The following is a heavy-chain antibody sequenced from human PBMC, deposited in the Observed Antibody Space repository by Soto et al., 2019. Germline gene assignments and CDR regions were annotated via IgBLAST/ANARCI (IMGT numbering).Heavy chain of an antibody. Sequence: QITLKESGPTLVKPTQTLTLTCTFSGFSLSTSGVGVGWIRQPPGKALEWLALIYWDDDKRYSPSLKSRLTIPKDTSKNQVVLTMTNMDPVDTATYYCAHLTYYYDSSGYYSRAEYFQHLGQGTLVTVSS. CDR1: GFSLSTSGVG. J-gene: IGHJ1*01. V-gene: IGHV2-5*02. D-gene: IGHD3-22*01. CDR2: IYWDDDK. CDR3: AHLTYYYDSSGYYSRAEYFQH.